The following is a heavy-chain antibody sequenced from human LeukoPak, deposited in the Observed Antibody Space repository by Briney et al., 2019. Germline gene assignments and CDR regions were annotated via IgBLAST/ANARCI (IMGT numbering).Heavy chain of an antibody. V-gene: IGHV4-59*01. CDR1: GGSISSYY. CDR3: ARGDDSSGYYYY. CDR2: IYYSGST. J-gene: IGHJ4*02. Sequence: SETLSLTCTVSGGSISSYYWSWIRQPPGKGLEWIGYIYYSGSTNYNPSLKSRVTISVDTSKNQFSLKLSSVTAADTAVYYCARGDDSSGYYYYWGQGTLVTVSS. D-gene: IGHD3-22*01.